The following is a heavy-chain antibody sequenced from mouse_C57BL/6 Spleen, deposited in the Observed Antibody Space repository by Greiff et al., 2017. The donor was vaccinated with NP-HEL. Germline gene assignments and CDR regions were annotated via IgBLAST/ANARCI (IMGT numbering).Heavy chain of an antibody. Sequence: VQLQQSGPELVKPGASVKISCKASGYAFSSSWMHWVKQRPGKGLEWIGRIYPGDGDTNYNGKFKGKATLTADKSSSTAYMQLSSLTSEDSAVYFCARSPYYDRSYWYFDVWGTGTTVTVSS. J-gene: IGHJ1*03. CDR3: ARSPYYDRSYWYFDV. CDR1: GYAFSSSW. V-gene: IGHV1-82*01. CDR2: IYPGDGDT. D-gene: IGHD2-4*01.